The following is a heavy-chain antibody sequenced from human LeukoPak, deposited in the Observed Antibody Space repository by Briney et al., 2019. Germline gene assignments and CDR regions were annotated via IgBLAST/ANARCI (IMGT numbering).Heavy chain of an antibody. CDR2: ISGSGGST. CDR3: AKGLYSYGPGGFDI. Sequence: QTGGSLRLSCAASGFTFSSYAMSWVRQAPGKGLEWVSAISGSGGSTYYADPVKGRFTISRDNSKNTLSLQMNSQRAEDTAVYYCAKGLYSYGPGGFDIWGQGTMVTVSS. D-gene: IGHD5-18*01. V-gene: IGHV3-23*01. CDR1: GFTFSSYA. J-gene: IGHJ3*02.